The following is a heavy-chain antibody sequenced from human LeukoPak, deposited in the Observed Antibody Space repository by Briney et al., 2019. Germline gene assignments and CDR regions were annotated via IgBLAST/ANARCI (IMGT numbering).Heavy chain of an antibody. CDR3: ARVVLYYDFGSAYFHD. CDR1: GFTVSSNY. Sequence: GGSLRLSCAASGFTVSSNYMSWVRQAPGKGLEWVSVIYSGGSTYYADSVKGRFTLSRDNSKNTLYLQMNSLRAEDTAVYYCARVVLYYDFGSAYFHDWGQGTLVTVSS. CDR2: IYSGGST. V-gene: IGHV3-66*01. D-gene: IGHD3-3*01. J-gene: IGHJ4*02.